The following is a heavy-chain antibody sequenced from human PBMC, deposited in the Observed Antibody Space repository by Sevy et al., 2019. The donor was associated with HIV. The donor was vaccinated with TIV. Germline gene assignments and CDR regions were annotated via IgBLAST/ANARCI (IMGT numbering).Heavy chain of an antibody. Sequence: SETLSLTCSISGGSITTGPYYWAWIRQSPGKGPEWLGSMYGTVEPNGNTYYNPTLKTRIDMSMDKSNNRFALSLRSVIAADTAVYFCAKSLKAWYDFPAFDHWSQGVPVTVSS. J-gene: IGHJ4*02. CDR1: GGSITTGPYY. D-gene: IGHD1-20*01. V-gene: IGHV4-39*02. CDR3: AKSLKAWYDFPAFDH. CDR2: MYGTVEPNGNT.